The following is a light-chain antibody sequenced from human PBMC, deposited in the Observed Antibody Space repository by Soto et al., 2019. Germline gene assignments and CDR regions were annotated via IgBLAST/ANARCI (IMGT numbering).Light chain of an antibody. J-gene: IGKJ2*01. Sequence: DIQMTQSPSTLSASVGDRVSITCRASQSISSWLAWYQQKPGKAPKLLIYDASSLESGVPSRFSGSGSGTEFTLTISSLQPDDFATYYCQQYYSYSQTFGQGTKLEIK. CDR3: QQYYSYSQT. CDR1: QSISSW. CDR2: DAS. V-gene: IGKV1-5*01.